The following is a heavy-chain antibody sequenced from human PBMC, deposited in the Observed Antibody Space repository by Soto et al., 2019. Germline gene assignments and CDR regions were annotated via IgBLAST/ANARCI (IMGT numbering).Heavy chain of an antibody. CDR1: GYTFTGYY. Sequence: QVQLVQSGAEVKKPGASVKVSCKASGYTFTGYYMHWVRQAPGQGLEWMGWINPNSGGTKYAQKFQGRVNMTRDTSISTAYMGLSRLRSDDTAVYYCARVGVGVEVGDYWGQGTLVTVSS. CDR3: ARVGVGVEVGDY. V-gene: IGHV1-2*02. J-gene: IGHJ4*02. D-gene: IGHD3-22*01. CDR2: INPNSGGT.